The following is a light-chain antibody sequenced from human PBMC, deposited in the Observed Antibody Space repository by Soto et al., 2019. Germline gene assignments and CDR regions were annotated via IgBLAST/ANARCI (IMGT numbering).Light chain of an antibody. CDR1: QSVRSNY. J-gene: IGKJ2*01. V-gene: IGKV3-20*01. CDR2: GAS. CDR3: QHYGGSPLYT. Sequence: EIVLTQSPGTLSLSPGERATLSCRASQSVRSNYLAWYQQKPGQAPRLLIYGASSRATGIPDRFSGSGSGTDFTLTISRLEPEDFAVYYCQHYGGSPLYTFGQGTKVDIK.